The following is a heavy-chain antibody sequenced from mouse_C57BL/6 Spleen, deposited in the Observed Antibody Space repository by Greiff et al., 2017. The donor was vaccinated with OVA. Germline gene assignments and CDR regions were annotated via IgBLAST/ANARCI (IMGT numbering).Heavy chain of an antibody. J-gene: IGHJ2*01. Sequence: EVQVVESGGGLVKPGGSLKLSCAASGFTFSSYAMSWVRQTPEKRLEWVATISDGGSYTYYPDNVKGRFTISRDNAKNKLYLQMSHLKSEDTAMYYCAREGGGSSLDDWGQGTTLTVSS. D-gene: IGHD1-1*01. CDR2: ISDGGSYT. V-gene: IGHV5-4*01. CDR1: GFTFSSYA. CDR3: AREGGGSSLDD.